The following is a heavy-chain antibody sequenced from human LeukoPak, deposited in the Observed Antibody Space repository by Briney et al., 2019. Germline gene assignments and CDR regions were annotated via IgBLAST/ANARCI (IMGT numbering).Heavy chain of an antibody. CDR1: GFTFSSYG. Sequence: PGGSLRLSCAASGFTFSSYGMHWVRQAPGKGLEWVAVIWYDGSNKYYADSVKGRFTISRDNSKNTLYLQMNSLRAEDTAVYYCARDATRSIAVAGTFDYWGQGTLVTVSS. D-gene: IGHD6-19*01. CDR2: IWYDGSNK. J-gene: IGHJ4*02. V-gene: IGHV3-33*01. CDR3: ARDATRSIAVAGTFDY.